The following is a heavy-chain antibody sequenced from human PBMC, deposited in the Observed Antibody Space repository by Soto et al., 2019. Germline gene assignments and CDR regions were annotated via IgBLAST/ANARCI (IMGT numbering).Heavy chain of an antibody. CDR2: ISGSGGST. CDR1: GFTFSSYA. CDR3: AKGKVVASYSDY. D-gene: IGHD3-22*01. Sequence: GGSLRLSCAASGFTFSSYAMSWVRQAPGKGLEWVSAISGSGGSTYYADSVKGRFAISSDNSKNRLYLQMNSLRAEDTAVYYCAKGKVVASYSDYWGQGTLVTVS. J-gene: IGHJ4*02. V-gene: IGHV3-23*01.